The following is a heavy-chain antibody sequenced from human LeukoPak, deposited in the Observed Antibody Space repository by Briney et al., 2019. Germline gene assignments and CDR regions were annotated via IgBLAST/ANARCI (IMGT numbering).Heavy chain of an antibody. V-gene: IGHV4-59*01. CDR3: ARYIWGSYPTFEDY. CDR2: ISYSGST. D-gene: IGHD3-16*02. J-gene: IGHJ4*02. CDR1: GGSISSYY. Sequence: SETLSLTCTVSGGSISSYYWSWIRQPPGKGLEWIGYISYSGSTNYNPSLKSRVTISVDTSKKQFSLKLNSVTAADTAVYYCARYIWGSYPTFEDYWGQGSLVTVSS.